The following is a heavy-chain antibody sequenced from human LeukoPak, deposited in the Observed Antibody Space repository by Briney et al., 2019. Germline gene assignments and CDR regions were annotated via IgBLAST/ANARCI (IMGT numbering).Heavy chain of an antibody. Sequence: PGGSQRLSCAASGFTFSRSAMHWVRQPPGKGLEWMAVISNDGMRKFHADSVKGRFTISRDNSKNTLYLQMDSLTTEDTALYYCARRRDGYNPELDYWGQGTLVTVSS. CDR1: GFTFSRSA. CDR3: ARRRDGYNPELDY. CDR2: ISNDGMRK. V-gene: IGHV3-30*04. J-gene: IGHJ4*02. D-gene: IGHD5-24*01.